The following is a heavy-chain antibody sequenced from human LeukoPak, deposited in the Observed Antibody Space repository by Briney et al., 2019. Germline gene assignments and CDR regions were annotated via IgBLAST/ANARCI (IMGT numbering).Heavy chain of an antibody. Sequence: GGSLRLSCAASGFTFSTYAMSWVRQAPGKGLEWVSTISGGGSSTYYADSVKGRFTISRDNSKNTLYLQMNSLRAEDTAVYYCAKSFWWFGEFSPFDYWGQGTLVTVSS. CDR3: AKSFWWFGEFSPFDY. CDR1: GFTFSTYA. V-gene: IGHV3-23*01. J-gene: IGHJ4*02. D-gene: IGHD3-10*01. CDR2: ISGGGSST.